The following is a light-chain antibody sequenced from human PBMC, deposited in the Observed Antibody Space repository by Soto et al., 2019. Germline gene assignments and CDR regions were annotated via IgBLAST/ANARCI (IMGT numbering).Light chain of an antibody. V-gene: IGKV3-15*01. CDR3: HQYDTWPS. J-gene: IGKJ2*01. Sequence: EIEMTQSPATLSVSPGETVALSCRASQRVDINVAWYQQRGGQAPRLPISGPSSRATGIPVRFSGSGSGTEFTITISGLQSEDFAVYYCHQYDTWPSFDKGTKLQIK. CDR1: QRVDIN. CDR2: GPS.